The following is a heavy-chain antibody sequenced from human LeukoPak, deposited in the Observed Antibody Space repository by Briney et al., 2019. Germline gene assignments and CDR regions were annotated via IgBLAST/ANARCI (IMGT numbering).Heavy chain of an antibody. CDR3: ARILYCSGGSCYFISGAFDI. CDR2: IIPIFGTA. V-gene: IGHV1-69*01. D-gene: IGHD2-15*01. Sequence: ASVKVSCKASGGTFSSYAISWVRQAPGQGLEWMGGIIPIFGTANYAQKFQGRVTITADESTSTAYMELSSLRSEDTAVYYCARILYCSGGSCYFISGAFDIWGQGTMVTVSS. CDR1: GGTFSSYA. J-gene: IGHJ3*02.